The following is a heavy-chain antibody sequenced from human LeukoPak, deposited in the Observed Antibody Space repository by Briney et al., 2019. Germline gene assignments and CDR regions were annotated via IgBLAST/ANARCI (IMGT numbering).Heavy chain of an antibody. Sequence: PSETLSLTCAVSGGSISSSNWWSWVRQPPGKGLEWIGEIYHSGSTNYNPSLKSRVTISVDKSKNQFSLKLSSVTAADTAVYYCATGGVWAAHDASDIWGQGTMVTVSS. V-gene: IGHV4-4*02. J-gene: IGHJ3*02. CDR1: GGSISSSNW. D-gene: IGHD6-25*01. CDR2: IYHSGST. CDR3: ATGGVWAAHDASDI.